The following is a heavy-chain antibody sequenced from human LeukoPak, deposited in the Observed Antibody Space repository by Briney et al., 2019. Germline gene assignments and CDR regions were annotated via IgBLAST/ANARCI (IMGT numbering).Heavy chain of an antibody. D-gene: IGHD3-10*01. CDR1: GGSFSGYY. V-gene: IGHV4-34*01. CDR2: INHSGST. CDR3: ARGRGYYYYYGMDV. Sequence: SETLSLACAVYGGSFSGYYWSWIRQPPSKGLDLIGEINHSGSTNYNPSLKSRVTISVDTSKNQFSLKLSSVTAADTAVYYCARGRGYYYYYGMDVWGQGTTVTVSS. J-gene: IGHJ6*02.